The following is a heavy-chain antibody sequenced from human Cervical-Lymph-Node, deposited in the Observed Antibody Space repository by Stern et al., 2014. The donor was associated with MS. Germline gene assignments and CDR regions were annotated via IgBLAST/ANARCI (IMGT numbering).Heavy chain of an antibody. CDR3: ARLHYDSSGSGGD. J-gene: IGHJ4*02. CDR1: GYSFTSYA. V-gene: IGHV1-3*01. Sequence: QVQLVQSGAEVKKPGASVKVSCKASGYSFTSYALHWVRQALGQRFEWMGWINAGNGDTKYSQNFQGRVTITSDTSANTAYMELTSLKSVDTAVYYCARLHYDSSGSGGDWGQGTLVTVSS. CDR2: INAGNGDT. D-gene: IGHD3-22*01.